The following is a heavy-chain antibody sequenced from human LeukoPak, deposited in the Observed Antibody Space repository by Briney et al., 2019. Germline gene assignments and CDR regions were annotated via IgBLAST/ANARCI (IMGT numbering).Heavy chain of an antibody. V-gene: IGHV4-59*01. D-gene: IGHD2-21*01. Sequence: SETLSLTCTVSGGSISNSYWSWIRQPPGKGLEWIGYIYYSGSTNYNPYLKSRVTVSVDTSKNQFSLKLSSVTAADTAVYYCARTVARGYFDYWGQGTLVTVSS. CDR1: GGSISNSY. CDR3: ARTVARGYFDY. CDR2: IYYSGST. J-gene: IGHJ4*02.